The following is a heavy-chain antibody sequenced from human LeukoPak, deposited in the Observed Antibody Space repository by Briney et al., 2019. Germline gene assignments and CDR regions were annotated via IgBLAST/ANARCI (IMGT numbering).Heavy chain of an antibody. Sequence: GGSLRLSCVASGFTFKSHSMNWVRQAPGKGLEWVSSINSQSNYIFYSDSVKGRFTISRDNAKNSLYLQMNSLRAEDTAVYYCVARSRSAGEDYWGQGTLVTVSS. J-gene: IGHJ4*02. CDR1: GFTFKSHS. V-gene: IGHV3-21*01. CDR2: INSQSNYI. CDR3: VARSRSAGEDY. D-gene: IGHD3-16*01.